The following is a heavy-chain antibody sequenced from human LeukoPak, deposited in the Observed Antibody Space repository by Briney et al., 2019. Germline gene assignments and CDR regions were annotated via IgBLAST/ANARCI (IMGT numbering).Heavy chain of an antibody. CDR1: GGTFSSYA. D-gene: IGHD3-22*01. Sequence: SVKVSCKASGGTFSSYAISWVRQAPGQGLEWMGGIIPIFGTANYAQKFQGRVTITADESTSTAYMELSSLRSEDTAVYYCARDYYDSSGYYEDNWFDPWGQGTLVTVSS. CDR2: IIPIFGTA. V-gene: IGHV1-69*13. CDR3: ARDYYDSSGYYEDNWFDP. J-gene: IGHJ5*02.